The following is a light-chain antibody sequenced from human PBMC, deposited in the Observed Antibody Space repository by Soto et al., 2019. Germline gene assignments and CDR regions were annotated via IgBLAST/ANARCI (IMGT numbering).Light chain of an antibody. Sequence: QSALTQPASVSGSPGQSITISCTGSSSDVGSYNLVSWHQQYPGKAPKLMIYEGSKRTSGVSNRFSGSKSGNTASLTISGLQAEDEADYYCFSYAGRSTLVFGGGTKLTVL. J-gene: IGLJ3*02. CDR1: SSDVGSYNL. CDR3: FSYAGRSTLV. CDR2: EGS. V-gene: IGLV2-23*01.